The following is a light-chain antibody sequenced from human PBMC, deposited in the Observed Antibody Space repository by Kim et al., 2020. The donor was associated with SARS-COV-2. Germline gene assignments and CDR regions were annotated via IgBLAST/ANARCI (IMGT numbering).Light chain of an antibody. J-gene: IGKJ1*01. Sequence: ASVGDRVTITCRASQDISNYLAWYQQKPSKVPKLLIYAASSLQSGVPSRFGGSGSGTDFTLTITSLQPEDVATYYCQKYDSVPWTFGPGTKVDIK. CDR3: QKYDSVPWT. CDR1: QDISNY. CDR2: AAS. V-gene: IGKV1-27*01.